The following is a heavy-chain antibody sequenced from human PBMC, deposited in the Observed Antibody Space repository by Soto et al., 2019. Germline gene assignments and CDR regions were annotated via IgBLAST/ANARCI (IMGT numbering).Heavy chain of an antibody. CDR2: VSGSGGSA. V-gene: IGHV3-23*01. J-gene: IGHJ4*02. CDR1: GFTFSSYA. Sequence: EVQLLESGGGLVQPGGSLRLSCAASGFTFSSYAMSWVRQAPGKGLEWVAAVSGSGGSAYYADSVKGRFTISRDNSKNTLYLQMNSLRAEDSAVYSCAKDRVAYCGGDCYPRFLEYWGQGTLVTVSS. CDR3: AKDRVAYCGGDCYPRFLEY. D-gene: IGHD2-21*02.